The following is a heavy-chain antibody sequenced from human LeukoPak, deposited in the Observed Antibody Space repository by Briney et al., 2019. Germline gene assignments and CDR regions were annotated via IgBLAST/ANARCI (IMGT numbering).Heavy chain of an antibody. V-gene: IGHV3-23*01. CDR1: GFTFSSYG. J-gene: IGHJ4*02. Sequence: SGGSLRLSCAASGFTFSSYGMSWVRQAPGKGLEWVSAISGSGGSTYYADSVKGRFTISRDNSKNTLYLQMNSLRAEDTAVYYCAKPEGFGELLSNVDYWGQGTLVTVSS. CDR2: ISGSGGST. CDR3: AKPEGFGELLSNVDY. D-gene: IGHD3-10*01.